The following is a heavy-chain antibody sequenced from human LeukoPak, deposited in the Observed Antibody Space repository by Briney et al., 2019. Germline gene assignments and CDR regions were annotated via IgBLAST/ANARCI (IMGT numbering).Heavy chain of an antibody. CDR1: GGSIGSYH. V-gene: IGHV4-59*01. J-gene: IGHJ4*02. CDR2: VFNNGGT. CDR3: VASYGGYVLDY. D-gene: IGHD5-12*01. Sequence: SEALSLTCTVSGGSIGSYHWNWIRQPSGKGLEWIGIVFNNGGTKHNPSLKSRVAISVDTSKNQFALKLTSVTAADTAVYYCVASYGGYVLDYWGQGALVIVSS.